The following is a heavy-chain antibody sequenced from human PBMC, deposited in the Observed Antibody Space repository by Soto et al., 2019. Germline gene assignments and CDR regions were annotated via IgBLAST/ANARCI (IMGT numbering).Heavy chain of an antibody. J-gene: IGHJ6*02. CDR2: ISAYNGNT. D-gene: IGHD6-6*01. CDR1: GYTFTSYG. CDR3: ARRSSSSSSYYYYGMDV. V-gene: IGHV1-18*01. Sequence: QVQLVQSGAEVKKPGASVKVSCKASGYTFTSYGISWVRQAPGQGLEWMGWISAYNGNTNYAQKLQGRVTMTTDTSTSTAYMELRSLRSNDTAVYYCARRSSSSSSYYYYGMDVWGQGTTVTVSS.